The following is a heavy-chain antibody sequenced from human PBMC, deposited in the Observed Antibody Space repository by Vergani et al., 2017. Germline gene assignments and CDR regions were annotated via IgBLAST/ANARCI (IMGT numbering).Heavy chain of an antibody. CDR2: ISAYNGNT. Sequence: QVQLVQSGAEVKKPGASVKVSCKASGYTFTSYGISWVRQAPGQGLEWMGWISAYNGNTNYAQKLQGRVTMTTDTSTSTAYMELSSLRSEDTAVYYCARDIGDIVVVPAARWFDPWGQGTLVTVSS. J-gene: IGHJ5*02. V-gene: IGHV1-18*04. CDR3: ARDIGDIVVVPAARWFDP. CDR1: GYTFTSYG. D-gene: IGHD2-2*01.